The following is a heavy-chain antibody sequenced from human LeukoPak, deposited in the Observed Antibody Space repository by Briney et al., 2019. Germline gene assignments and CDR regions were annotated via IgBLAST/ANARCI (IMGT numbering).Heavy chain of an antibody. CDR2: ISGSDDGT. J-gene: IGHJ4*02. D-gene: IGHD4-23*01. V-gene: IGHV3-23*01. CDR1: GFTFSSCG. CDR3: VRGNDYGGPHY. Sequence: GGSLRLSRAASGFTFSSCGMTWVRQAPGKGLEWVSSISGSDDGTYYADSVKGRFTISRDNGKNTLFLQMNSLRAEDAAVYYCVRGNDYGGPHYWGQGTLVTVSS.